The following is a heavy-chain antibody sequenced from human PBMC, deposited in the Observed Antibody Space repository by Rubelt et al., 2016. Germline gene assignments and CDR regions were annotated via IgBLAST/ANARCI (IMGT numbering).Heavy chain of an antibody. V-gene: IGHV3-23*04. Sequence: EVQLVESGGGLVQPGGSLRLSCAASGFTFSNFAMSWVRQAPGKGLECVSATSSSGGSTYYAESVKGRFTISRDTSKNTQYLQMTSRRAEDTAEYYWAKSGCSGGSCYFYDFDSWGQGTLVTVSS. J-gene: IGHJ4*02. D-gene: IGHD2-15*01. CDR3: AKSGCSGGSCYFYDFDS. CDR1: GFTFSNFA. CDR2: TSSSGGST.